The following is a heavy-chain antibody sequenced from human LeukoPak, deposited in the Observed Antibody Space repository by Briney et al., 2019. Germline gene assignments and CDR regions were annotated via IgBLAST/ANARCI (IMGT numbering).Heavy chain of an antibody. V-gene: IGHV4-38-2*02. CDR3: ARAGLVANDY. Sequence: SETLSLTCTVSGFSISSGYYWGWIRQPPGKGLEWIGNIYHSGTTYYTPALKSRVTLSVETSNNQFSLKLRSVTAADTAVYFCARAGLVANDYWGQGTLVTVSS. D-gene: IGHD6-19*01. J-gene: IGHJ4*02. CDR1: GFSISSGYY. CDR2: IYHSGTT.